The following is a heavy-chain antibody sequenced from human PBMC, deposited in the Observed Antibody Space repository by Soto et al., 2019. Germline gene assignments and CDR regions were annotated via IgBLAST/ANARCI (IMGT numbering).Heavy chain of an antibody. CDR3: TRENIENSDGLYAAFDI. CDR1: GYTFTDYY. V-gene: IGHV1-2*02. CDR2: MNPKSGGA. Sequence: ASVKVSCKTSGYTFTDYYTHWVRQAPGQGLEWMGWMNPKSGGAYFAQKFQGRVTLTRDTSIGTAYIEVNSLTSDDTAVYFCTRENIENSDGLYAAFDIWGQGKTVTVSS. D-gene: IGHD5-18*01. J-gene: IGHJ3*02.